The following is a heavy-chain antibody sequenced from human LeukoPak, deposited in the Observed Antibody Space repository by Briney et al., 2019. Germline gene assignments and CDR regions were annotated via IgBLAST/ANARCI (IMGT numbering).Heavy chain of an antibody. Sequence: SETLSLTCAVYGGSSSGYYWSWIRQPPGKGLEWIGEINHSGSTNYNPSLKSRVTISVDTSKNQFSLKLSSVTAADTAVYYCASGSSSSPRGRTFFDPWGQGTLVTVSS. CDR3: ASGSSSSPRGRTFFDP. D-gene: IGHD6-6*01. CDR2: INHSGST. V-gene: IGHV4-34*01. J-gene: IGHJ5*02. CDR1: GGSSSGYY.